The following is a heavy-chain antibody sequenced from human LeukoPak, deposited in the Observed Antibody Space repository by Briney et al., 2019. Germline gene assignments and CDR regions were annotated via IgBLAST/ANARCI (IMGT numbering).Heavy chain of an antibody. D-gene: IGHD2-21*01. CDR2: IRHDGNNQ. V-gene: IGHV3-30*02. J-gene: IGHJ3*02. Sequence: GGSLRLSCAVSGFAFSGYGMHWVRQAPGKGLEWVTFIRHDGNNQYYADSVKGRFIISRDNAKNSLYLQMNSLRAEDTAVYYCARARGDRGVIRGAFDIWGQGTMVTVSS. CDR3: ARARGDRGVIRGAFDI. CDR1: GFAFSGYG.